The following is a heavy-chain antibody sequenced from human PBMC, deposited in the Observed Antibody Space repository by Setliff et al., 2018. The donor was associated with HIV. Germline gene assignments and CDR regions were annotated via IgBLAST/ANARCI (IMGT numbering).Heavy chain of an antibody. CDR1: GGSISGYY. CDR2: IYYIGNT. Sequence: SETLSLTCTVSGGSISGYYWSWIRQPPGKGLEWIGYIYYIGNTNYNPSLKGRVTLSVDTSKNQFSLKLSSVTAADTAVYYCARAGWYSSRPDAFDIWGQGTMVTVSS. CDR3: ARAGWYSSRPDAFDI. J-gene: IGHJ3*02. D-gene: IGHD6-13*01. V-gene: IGHV4-59*08.